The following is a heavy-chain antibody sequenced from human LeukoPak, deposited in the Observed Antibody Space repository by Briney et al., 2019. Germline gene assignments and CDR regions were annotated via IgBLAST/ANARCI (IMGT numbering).Heavy chain of an antibody. CDR3: ARDVSSQYSLDY. CDR1: GGSISSSSYY. Sequence: ASETLSLTCTVSGGSISSSSYYWGWIRQPPGKGLEWIGSIYYSGSTYYNPSLKSRVTMSVDRSKNVFSLRLTSMSAADTAVYYCARDVSSQYSLDYWGQGTLVIVSS. D-gene: IGHD2-2*01. CDR2: IYYSGST. V-gene: IGHV4-39*07. J-gene: IGHJ4*02.